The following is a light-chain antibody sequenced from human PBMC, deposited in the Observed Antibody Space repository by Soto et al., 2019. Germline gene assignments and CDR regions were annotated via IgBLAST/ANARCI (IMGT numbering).Light chain of an antibody. Sequence: DIQMTQAPSSLSASVGDRVTITCQASQDISNLLNWYQQKPGKAPKLLIYDASNLETGVPSRFSGTGSGTDFTFTISSLLPEDIATYYCQQYDDLPITFGRGTRLEIK. CDR3: QQYDDLPIT. CDR2: DAS. CDR1: QDISNL. J-gene: IGKJ5*01. V-gene: IGKV1-33*01.